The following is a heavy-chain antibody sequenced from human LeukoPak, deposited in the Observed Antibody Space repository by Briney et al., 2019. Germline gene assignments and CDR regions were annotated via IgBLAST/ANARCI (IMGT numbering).Heavy chain of an antibody. V-gene: IGHV3-30*03. CDR1: GFSFSSYG. CDR3: ARDRRYTLRGLAV. CDR2: ISFDGSET. J-gene: IGHJ6*02. D-gene: IGHD2-2*02. Sequence: GGSLRLSCAASGFSFSSYGIVWVRQAPGKGLEWLAVISFDGSETFYADSVEGRFSISRDYSRNAFLQMNSLRPDDTAVYYCARDRRYTLRGLAVWGRGTTVIVS.